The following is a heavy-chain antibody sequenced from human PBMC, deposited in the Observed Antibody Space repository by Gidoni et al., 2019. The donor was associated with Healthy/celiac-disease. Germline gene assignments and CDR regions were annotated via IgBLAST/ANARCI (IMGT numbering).Heavy chain of an antibody. CDR2: TYHRYKWYN. V-gene: IGHV6-1*01. CDR3: ARLPVADYYYGMDV. J-gene: IGHJ6*02. D-gene: IGHD6-19*01. Sequence: QVQLQQSGLGLVKPSQALSPTCAISGDRVSSNSSAWNWIRQSHSRGLAWLGRTYHRYKWYNDYAVSVKSRITINTDTSKNQFSLQLNSVTPEDTAVYYCARLPVADYYYGMDVWGQGTTVTVSS. CDR1: GDRVSSNSSA.